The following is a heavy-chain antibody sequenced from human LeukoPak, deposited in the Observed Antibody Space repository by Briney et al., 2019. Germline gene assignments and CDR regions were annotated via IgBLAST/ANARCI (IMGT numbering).Heavy chain of an antibody. Sequence: PSETLSLTCAVYGGSFSGYYWSWIRQPPGKGLEWIGEINHSGSTNYNPSLKSRVTISVDTSKNQFSLKLSSVTAADTAVYYCARGRWSRGLDTAMVQFRYYGMDVWGQGTTVTVSS. CDR3: ARGRWSRGLDTAMVQFRYYGMDV. D-gene: IGHD5-18*01. V-gene: IGHV4-34*01. CDR2: INHSGST. J-gene: IGHJ6*02. CDR1: GGSFSGYY.